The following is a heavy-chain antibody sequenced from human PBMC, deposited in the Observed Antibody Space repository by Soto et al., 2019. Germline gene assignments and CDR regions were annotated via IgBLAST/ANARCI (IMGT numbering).Heavy chain of an antibody. D-gene: IGHD6-13*01. CDR1: GFTFSSYS. CDR2: ISSSSSTI. Sequence: GGSLRLSCAASGFTFSSYSMNWVRQAPGKGLEWVSYISSSSSTIYYADSVKGRFTISRDNAKNSLYLQMNSLRDEDTAVYYCARGTAAYIDYYYYGMDVWGQGTTVTVSS. CDR3: ARGTAAYIDYYYYGMDV. J-gene: IGHJ6*02. V-gene: IGHV3-48*02.